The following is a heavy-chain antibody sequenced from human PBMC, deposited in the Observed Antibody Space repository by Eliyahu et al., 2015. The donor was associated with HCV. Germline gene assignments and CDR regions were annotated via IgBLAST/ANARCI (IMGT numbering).Heavy chain of an antibody. D-gene: IGHD3-10*01. Sequence: DSGPGLVKPSETLSLTCSVSGGSISSYYWSWIRQPAGKGLXWIGRXXXRGSTNYNPSLXXRXTMSVDTSKNQFSLKLSSVTAADTAVYYCARDRFTMVRGVITDYYYYGMDVWGQGTTVTVSS. V-gene: IGHV4-4*07. J-gene: IGHJ6*02. CDR3: ARDRFTMVRGVITDYYYYGMDV. CDR2: XXXRGST. CDR1: GGSISSYY.